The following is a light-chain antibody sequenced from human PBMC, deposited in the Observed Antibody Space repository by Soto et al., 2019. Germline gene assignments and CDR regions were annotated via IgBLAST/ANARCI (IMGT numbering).Light chain of an antibody. Sequence: QSALTQPASVSGSPGQSITISCTKTSSDVGDYNYVSWYQQHPGKAPKLLIYEVSNRPSGVSNRFSGSKSGDTASLNVSGLQAEDEADYYCQSYDPTLRTSLFGGGTQLTVL. V-gene: IGLV2-14*01. CDR3: QSYDPTLRTSL. J-gene: IGLJ2*01. CDR1: SSDVGDYNY. CDR2: EVS.